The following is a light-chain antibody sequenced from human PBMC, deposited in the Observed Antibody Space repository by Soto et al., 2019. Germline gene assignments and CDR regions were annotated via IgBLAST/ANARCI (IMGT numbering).Light chain of an antibody. CDR1: QSITNY. CDR3: LQVSSFPRT. V-gene: IGKV1-39*01. J-gene: IGKJ1*01. Sequence: IQMTQSPSSLSASVGDRVTITGRASQSITNYLNWYQQKPGKAPQFLIQAASNLQSGVPSRFSGSGSGTEFILSINSLQPEDIATYYCLQVSSFPRTFGQGTKVDIK. CDR2: AAS.